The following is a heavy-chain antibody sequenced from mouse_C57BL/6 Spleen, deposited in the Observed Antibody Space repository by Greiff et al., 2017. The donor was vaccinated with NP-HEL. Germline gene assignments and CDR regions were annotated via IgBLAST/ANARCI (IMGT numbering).Heavy chain of an antibody. V-gene: IGHV1-22*01. CDR2: INPNNGGT. CDR1: GYTFTDYN. J-gene: IGHJ4*01. CDR3: ARSLPGAYAMDY. Sequence: VQLQQSGPELVKPGASVKMSCKASGYTFTDYNMHWVKQSHGKSLEWIGYINPNNGGTSYNQKFKGKATLTVDTSSSTAYMQLSSLTSEDSAVYYCARSLPGAYAMDYWGQGTSVTVSS.